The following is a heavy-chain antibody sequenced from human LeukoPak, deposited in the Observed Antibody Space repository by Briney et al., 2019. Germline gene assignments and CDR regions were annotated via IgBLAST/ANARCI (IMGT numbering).Heavy chain of an antibody. J-gene: IGHJ4*02. D-gene: IGHD6-25*01. CDR2: IWSDGSQQ. V-gene: IGHV3-33*01. CDR1: GFTFRSYG. CDR3: ARSSDSSDLGY. Sequence: GMSLRLSCAASGFTFRSYGMHWVRQAQGKGLEWVAVIWSDGSQQHYADSVKGRFSISRDNSKNTLYLQMNSLRVDDTAVYYCARSSDSSDLGYWGQGTLVTVSS.